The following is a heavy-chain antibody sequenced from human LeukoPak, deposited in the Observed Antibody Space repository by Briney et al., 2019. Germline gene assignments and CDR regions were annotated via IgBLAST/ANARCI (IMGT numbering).Heavy chain of an antibody. Sequence: SETLSLTCAVSGGSFSGYYWSWIRQPPGKGLEWIGEINHSGSTNYNPSLKSRVTISVDTSKNQFSLKLSSVTAADTAVYYCARRGYSYALYWGQGTLVTVSS. D-gene: IGHD5-18*01. V-gene: IGHV4-34*01. CDR3: ARRGYSYALY. CDR2: INHSGST. J-gene: IGHJ4*02. CDR1: GGSFSGYY.